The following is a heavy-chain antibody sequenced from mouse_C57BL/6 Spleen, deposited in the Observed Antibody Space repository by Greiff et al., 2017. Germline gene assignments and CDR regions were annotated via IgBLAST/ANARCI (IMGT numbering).Heavy chain of an antibody. CDR1: GFTFSSYG. J-gene: IGHJ2*01. V-gene: IGHV5-6*01. CDR3: ARHILYDY. D-gene: IGHD2-12*01. CDR2: ISSGGSYT. Sequence: EVQLVESGGDLVKPGGSLKLSCAASGFTFSSYGMSWVRQTPDKRLEWVATISSGGSYTYYPDSVKGRFTISRDNAKNTLYLQMSSLKSEDTAMYYCARHILYDYWGQGTTLTVSS.